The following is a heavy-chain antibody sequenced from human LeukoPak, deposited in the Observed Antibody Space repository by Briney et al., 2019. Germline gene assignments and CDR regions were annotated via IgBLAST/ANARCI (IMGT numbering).Heavy chain of an antibody. CDR3: ARDRSGYKDYYYYYMDV. CDR1: GFTFSSYG. CDR2: IRYDGSNK. D-gene: IGHD5-18*01. V-gene: IGHV3-30*02. Sequence: PGGPLRLSCAASGFTFSSYGMHWVRQAPGKGLEWVAFIRYDGSNKYYADSVKGRFTISRDNSKNTLYLQMNSLRAEDTAVYYCARDRSGYKDYYYYYMDVWGKGTTVTVSS. J-gene: IGHJ6*03.